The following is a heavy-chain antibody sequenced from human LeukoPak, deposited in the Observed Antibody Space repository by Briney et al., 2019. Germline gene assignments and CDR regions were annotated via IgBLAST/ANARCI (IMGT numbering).Heavy chain of an antibody. Sequence: SETLSLTCSVSGASIGSYYWTWIRQPAGKGPEWIGRIHTSGNTNYNPSLKSRVNMSADTSKNQFSLKLNSVTAADTAVYYCARVTDPRYNWFDPWGQGTLVTVSS. D-gene: IGHD2-21*02. CDR2: IHTSGNT. CDR3: ARVTDPRYNWFDP. CDR1: GASIGSYY. V-gene: IGHV4-4*07. J-gene: IGHJ5*02.